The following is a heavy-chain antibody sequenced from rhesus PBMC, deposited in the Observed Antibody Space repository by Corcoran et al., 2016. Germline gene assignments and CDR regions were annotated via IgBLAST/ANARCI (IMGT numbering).Heavy chain of an antibody. CDR1: GGSISSNY. D-gene: IGHD3-16*01. Sequence: QLQLQESGPGLVKPSETLSVTCAVSGGSISSNYWSWIRQAPGKGLEWIGYISGSGVRANYNPALESRVTLSVDTSKNQFSLDLSSVTAADTAVYYCARYYYSGSYYYRSLDVWGRGVLVTVSS. V-gene: IGHV4-169*01. CDR2: ISGSGVRA. J-gene: IGHJ5-2*02. CDR3: ARYYYSGSYYYRSLDV.